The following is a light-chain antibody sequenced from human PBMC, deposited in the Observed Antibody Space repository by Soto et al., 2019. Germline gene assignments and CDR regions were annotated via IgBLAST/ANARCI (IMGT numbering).Light chain of an antibody. CDR3: QQYSQWPLT. CDR2: GVS. CDR1: QSVTSN. V-gene: IGKV3-15*01. J-gene: IGKJ4*01. Sequence: EIVMTQSPATLSVSPGERATLSCRASQSVTSNLAWYQQKPGQAPRLLMYGVSTRATGIPARFGGSGSATEFTLTISSLQSEDFAVYYCQQYSQWPLTFGGGTRWRL.